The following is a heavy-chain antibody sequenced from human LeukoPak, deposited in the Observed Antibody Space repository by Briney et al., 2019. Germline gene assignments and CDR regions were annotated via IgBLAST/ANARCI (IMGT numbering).Heavy chain of an antibody. CDR2: ISYDGSNK. J-gene: IGHJ4*02. CDR3: ARVGLGGASDY. V-gene: IGHV3-30*14. Sequence: GGSLRLSCAASGFTFSSYAMHWVRQAPGKGLEWVAVISYDGSNKYYADSVKGRFTISRDNSKNTLYLQMNSLRAEDTAVYYCARVGLGGASDYWGQGTLVTVSS. D-gene: IGHD3-16*01. CDR1: GFTFSSYA.